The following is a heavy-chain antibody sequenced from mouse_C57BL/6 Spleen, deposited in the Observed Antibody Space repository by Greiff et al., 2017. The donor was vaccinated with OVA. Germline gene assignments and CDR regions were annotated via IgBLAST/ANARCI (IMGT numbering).Heavy chain of an antibody. CDR3: ARHDPSPPYFDY. V-gene: IGHV5-6*02. CDR2: ISSGGSYT. CDR1: GFTFSSYG. J-gene: IGHJ2*01. Sequence: DVKLVESGGDLVKPGGSLKLSCAASGFTFSSYGMSWVRQTPDKRLEWVATISSGGSYTYYPDSVKGRFTISRDNAKNTLYLQMSSLKSEDTAMYYCARHDPSPPYFDYWGQGTTLTVSS.